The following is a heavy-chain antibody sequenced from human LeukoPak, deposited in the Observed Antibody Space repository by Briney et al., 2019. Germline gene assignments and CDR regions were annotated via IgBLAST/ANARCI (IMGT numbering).Heavy chain of an antibody. J-gene: IGHJ5*02. CDR1: GDSLSSSTYY. D-gene: IGHD1/OR15-1a*01. V-gene: IGHV4-39*01. CDR3: ARHGWNNGYFDT. CDR2: IYYDGNA. Sequence: SEALSLTCTVSGDSLSSSTYYWGWIRQPPGKGLEWIGSIYYDGNAFYNPSLKSRVTISVDTSKNQLSVALSSVTAADTAVFYCARHGWNNGYFDTWGQGLLASVSS.